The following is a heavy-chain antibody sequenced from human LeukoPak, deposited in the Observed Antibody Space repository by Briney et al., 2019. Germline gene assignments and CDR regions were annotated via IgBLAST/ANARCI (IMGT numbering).Heavy chain of an antibody. CDR3: ARYYVVVVPAASSHDYYGMDV. D-gene: IGHD2-2*01. CDR1: GGSLSRYY. Sequence: SETLSLTCPVSGGSLSRYYGSWIPQPPGKGPESIGYIYYTGSTNYNPSLKSRVTISVDTSKNQFSLKLSSVTAADTAVYYCARYYVVVVPAASSHDYYGMDVWGQGTTVTVSS. V-gene: IGHV4-59*01. CDR2: IYYTGST. J-gene: IGHJ6*02.